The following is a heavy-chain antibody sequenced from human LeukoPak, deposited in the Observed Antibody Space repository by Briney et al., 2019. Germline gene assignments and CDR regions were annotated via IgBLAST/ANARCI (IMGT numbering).Heavy chain of an antibody. Sequence: ASVKVSCKASGYTFTSYDINWVRQAPGQGLEWMGWISAYNGNTNYAQKFQGRVTMTRDMSTSTVYMELSSLRSEDTAVYYCARSYCSGGSCSHFDYWGQGTLVTVSS. CDR3: ARSYCSGGSCSHFDY. CDR1: GYTFTSYD. D-gene: IGHD2-15*01. V-gene: IGHV1-18*01. J-gene: IGHJ4*02. CDR2: ISAYNGNT.